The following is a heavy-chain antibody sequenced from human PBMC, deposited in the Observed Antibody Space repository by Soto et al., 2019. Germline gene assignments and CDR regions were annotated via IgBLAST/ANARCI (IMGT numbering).Heavy chain of an antibody. Sequence: GGSLRLSCAASGFTFSSYSMNWVRQAPGKGLEWVSYISSSSSTIYYADSVKGRFTISRDNAKNPLYLQMNSLREEDSAVYYCARALSATSGSPRGVDYWGQGTLVTVSS. CDR2: ISSSSSTI. D-gene: IGHD3-10*01. V-gene: IGHV3-48*02. CDR1: GFTFSSYS. J-gene: IGHJ4*02. CDR3: ARALSATSGSPRGVDY.